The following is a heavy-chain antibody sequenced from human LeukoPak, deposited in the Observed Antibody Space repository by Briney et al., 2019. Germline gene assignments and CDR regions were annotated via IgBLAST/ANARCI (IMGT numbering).Heavy chain of an antibody. CDR1: GFTFSNYW. D-gene: IGHD1-14*01. CDR2: MGQDGTRE. CDR3: ARQGTTYDY. V-gene: IGHV3-7*03. Sequence: PGGSLRLSCAASGFTFSNYWMSWVRQAPGKGLEWVANMGQDGTREYSADFVKGRFTISRDNAKSSLYLQTNSLRVEDTAVYYCARQGTTYDYWGQGTVVTVSS. J-gene: IGHJ4*02.